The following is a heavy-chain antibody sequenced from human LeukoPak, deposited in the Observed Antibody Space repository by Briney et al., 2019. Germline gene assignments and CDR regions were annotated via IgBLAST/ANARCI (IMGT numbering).Heavy chain of an antibody. CDR2: IWYDGSNK. D-gene: IGHD4-23*01. CDR1: GFTFSSYG. J-gene: IGHJ5*02. CDR3: ARDHTVVRSNWFDP. Sequence: GGSLRLSCAASGFTFSSYGMHWVRQAPGKGLEWVAVIWYDGSNKYYADSVKGRFTISRDNSKNTLYLQMNSLRAEDTAVYYCARDHTVVRSNWFDPWGQGTLVTVSS. V-gene: IGHV3-33*01.